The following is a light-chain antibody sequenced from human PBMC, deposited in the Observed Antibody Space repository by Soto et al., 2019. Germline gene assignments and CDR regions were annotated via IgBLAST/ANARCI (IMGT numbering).Light chain of an antibody. J-gene: IGKJ5*01. CDR2: DAS. CDR1: QDVSNY. V-gene: IGKV1-33*01. CDR3: QQYSNRIT. Sequence: IQMTQSLSSLSASVGDRVTITCQASQDVSNYLNWYQQKLGKAPKLLIYDASNLETGVPSRFSGSGSGTYFSFTISSLQPEDFATYYCQQYSNRITFGQGTRLEIK.